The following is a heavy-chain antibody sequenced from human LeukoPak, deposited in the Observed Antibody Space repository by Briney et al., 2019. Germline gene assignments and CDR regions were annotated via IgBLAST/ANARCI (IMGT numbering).Heavy chain of an antibody. CDR3: ARDYLGYCSGGSCY. D-gene: IGHD2-15*01. CDR1: GFTFSSYS. J-gene: IGHJ4*02. V-gene: IGHV3-21*01. CDR2: ISSSSSYI. Sequence: GGSLRLSCAASGFTFSSYSMNWVRQAPGKGLEWVSSISSSSSYIYYADSVKGRFTISRDNAKNSLYLQMNSLRAEDTAVYYCARDYLGYCSGGSCYWGQGTLVTVSS.